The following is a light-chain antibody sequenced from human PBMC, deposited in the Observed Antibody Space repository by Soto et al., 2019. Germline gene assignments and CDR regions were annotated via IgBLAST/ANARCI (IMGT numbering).Light chain of an antibody. CDR1: ESVSTS. Sequence: EILMTQSPATLSVSPGERDTLSCRASESVSTSLAWYQQKPGQAPILLIYGASTRATGIPATFSGSGSGTEFTLTISSLQSEDFAVYYRQQHNNWPPFTFGQGTRVEIK. CDR3: QQHNNWPPFT. J-gene: IGKJ5*01. V-gene: IGKV3-15*01. CDR2: GAS.